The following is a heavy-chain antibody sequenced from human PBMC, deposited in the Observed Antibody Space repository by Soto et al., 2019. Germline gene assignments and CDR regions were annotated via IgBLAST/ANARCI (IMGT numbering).Heavy chain of an antibody. V-gene: IGHV4-59*08. J-gene: IGHJ5*02. CDR2: IFHSGTT. CDR1: SGSISAYY. CDR3: ARGRGYSYVLDP. Sequence: PSETLSLTCTVSSGSISAYYWTWIRQPPGKALECVGHIFHSGTTSYSPSLKSRVAISLDTSKNQFSLSLSSVTAADTAVYYCARGRGYSYVLDPWGQGTLVTVSS. D-gene: IGHD5-18*01.